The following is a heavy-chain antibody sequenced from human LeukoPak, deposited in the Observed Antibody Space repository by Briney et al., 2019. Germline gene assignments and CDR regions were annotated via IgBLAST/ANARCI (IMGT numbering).Heavy chain of an antibody. J-gene: IGHJ4*02. CDR2: INAGNGNT. Sequence: GASVKVSCKASGYTFTSYAMHWVRQAPGQRLEWMGWINAGNGNTKYSQKFQGRVTITRDTSASTAYMELSSLRSEDTAVYYCARDRVIMVRGVIGPDYWGQGTLVTVSS. CDR3: ARDRVIMVRGVIGPDY. CDR1: GYTFTSYA. D-gene: IGHD3-10*01. V-gene: IGHV1-3*01.